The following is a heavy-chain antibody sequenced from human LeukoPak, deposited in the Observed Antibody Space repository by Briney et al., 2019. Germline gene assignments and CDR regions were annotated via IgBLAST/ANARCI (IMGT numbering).Heavy chain of an antibody. J-gene: IGHJ4*02. D-gene: IGHD6-13*01. Sequence: GGSLRLSCAASGFTFSDYSMNWVRQAPGKGLEWVSSISSGSSYIYYADSLKGRFTISRDNAKNSLYLQMDSLRAEDTAVYYCAPWIRFQQYYFDSWGQGTLVTVSS. V-gene: IGHV3-21*01. CDR3: APWIRFQQYYFDS. CDR1: GFTFSDYS. CDR2: ISSGSSYI.